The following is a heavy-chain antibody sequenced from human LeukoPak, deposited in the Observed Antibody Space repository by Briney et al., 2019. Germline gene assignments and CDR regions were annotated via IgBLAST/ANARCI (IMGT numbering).Heavy chain of an antibody. CDR3: ARGTTIFGVVIMGTYYYYGMDV. V-gene: IGHV4-34*01. Sequence: SETLSLTCAVYGGSFSGYYWSWIRQPPGEGLEWIGEINHSGSTNYNPSLKSRVTISVDTSKNQFSLKLSSVTAADTAVYYCARGTTIFGVVIMGTYYYYGMDVWGQGTTVTVSS. CDR2: INHSGST. D-gene: IGHD3-3*01. CDR1: GGSFSGYY. J-gene: IGHJ6*02.